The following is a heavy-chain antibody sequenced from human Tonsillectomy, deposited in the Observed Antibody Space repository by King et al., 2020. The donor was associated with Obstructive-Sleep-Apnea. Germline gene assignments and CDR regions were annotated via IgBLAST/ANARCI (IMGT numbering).Heavy chain of an antibody. D-gene: IGHD5-24*01. V-gene: IGHV5-51*01. CDR1: GYSFASYW. Sequence: VQLVESGAEVKKPGESLKIPCKGSGYSFASYWIGWVRQMPGKGLEWMGIIYPGDSDTRYSPSFQGQVTMSADKSISTAYLQWSSLKASDTAMYYCASRSWGSGYTRDAFDIWGQGTMVTVSS. CDR3: ASRSWGSGYTRDAFDI. J-gene: IGHJ3*02. CDR2: IYPGDSDT.